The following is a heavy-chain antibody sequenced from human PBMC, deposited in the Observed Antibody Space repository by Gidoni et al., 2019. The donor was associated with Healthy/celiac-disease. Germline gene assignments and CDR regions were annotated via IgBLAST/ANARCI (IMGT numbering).Heavy chain of an antibody. D-gene: IGHD2-2*02. CDR1: GGSFSGYY. J-gene: IGHJ5*02. Sequence: QVQLQQWGAGLLTPSETLSLTCAVYGGSFSGYYWSWVRQPPGKGLEWIGEIYHSGSTNYNPSLKSRVSISVDTSKNQFSLKLSSVTAADTAVYYCARGGYCSTTSCYTGWFDPWGQGTLVTVSS. CDR2: IYHSGST. CDR3: ARGGYCSTTSCYTGWFDP. V-gene: IGHV4-34*01.